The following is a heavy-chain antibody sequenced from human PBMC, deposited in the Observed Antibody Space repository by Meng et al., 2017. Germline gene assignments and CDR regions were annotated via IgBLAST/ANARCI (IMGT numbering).Heavy chain of an antibody. CDR2: ISGSGGST. J-gene: IGHJ4*02. V-gene: IGHV3-23*01. D-gene: IGHD3-10*01. CDR3: AKVGATMVRGVIMGNYFDY. CDR1: GFTFSSYA. Sequence: GESLKISCAASGFTFSSYAMSWVREAPGKGLEWVSAISGSGGSTYYADSVKGRFTISRDNSKNTLYLQMNSLRAEDTAVYYCAKVGATMVRGVIMGNYFDYGGQGTLVTVSS.